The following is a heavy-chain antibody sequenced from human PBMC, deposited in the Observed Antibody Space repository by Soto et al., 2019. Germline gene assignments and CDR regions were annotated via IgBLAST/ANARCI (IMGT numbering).Heavy chain of an antibody. Sequence: PSEALSLTCTVSGGSISRYYWSWIRQPPGKGLEWIGYIYYSGSTNYNPSLKSRVTISVDTSKNQFSLKLSSVTAADTAVYYCARVRWTVAGPGHFDYWGQGTLVTVSS. CDR1: GGSISRYY. D-gene: IGHD6-19*01. CDR3: ARVRWTVAGPGHFDY. V-gene: IGHV4-59*01. J-gene: IGHJ4*02. CDR2: IYYSGST.